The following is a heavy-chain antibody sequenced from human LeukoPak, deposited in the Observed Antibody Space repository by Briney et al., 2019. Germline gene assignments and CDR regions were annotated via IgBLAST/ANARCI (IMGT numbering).Heavy chain of an antibody. CDR1: GFSVGSNS. CDR2: IYSGTT. J-gene: IGHJ4*02. Sequence: PGGSLRLPCTVSGFSVGSNSMSWVRQAPGKGLEWVSFIYSGTTHYSDSVKGRFTISRDNSKNTLYLQMNSLRVEDTAVYYCARRAGAYSHPYDYWGQGTLVTVSS. CDR3: ARRAGAYSHPYDY. V-gene: IGHV3-53*01. D-gene: IGHD4/OR15-4a*01.